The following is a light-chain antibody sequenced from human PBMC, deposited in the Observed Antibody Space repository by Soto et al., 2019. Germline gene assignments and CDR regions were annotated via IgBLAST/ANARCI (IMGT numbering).Light chain of an antibody. J-gene: IGKJ3*01. V-gene: IGKV3-20*01. CDR3: QHYGRSPGLFT. CDR1: QSVSNTY. CDR2: VAS. Sequence: EIVLTQSPGTLSLSPGERATLSCRASQSVSNTYLAWYQQKPGQAPRLLIYVASSRATGIPDRFSGSGSGTDFTLTISRLEPEDFAVYYCQHYGRSPGLFTFGPGTKVDIK.